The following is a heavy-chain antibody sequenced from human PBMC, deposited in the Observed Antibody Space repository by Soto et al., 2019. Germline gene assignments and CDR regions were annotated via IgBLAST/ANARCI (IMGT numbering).Heavy chain of an antibody. CDR1: GFTFSSYA. J-gene: IGHJ4*02. CDR2: ISGSGGST. Sequence: GGSLRLSCAVSGFTFSSYAMTWVRQAPGKGLEWVSDISGSGGSTHYADSVKGRFTISRDNSKNTLFLQMDSLRVEDTAVYYCAKAFGWYYFDYWGQGTLVTVSS. V-gene: IGHV3-23*01. CDR3: AKAFGWYYFDY. D-gene: IGHD2-8*01.